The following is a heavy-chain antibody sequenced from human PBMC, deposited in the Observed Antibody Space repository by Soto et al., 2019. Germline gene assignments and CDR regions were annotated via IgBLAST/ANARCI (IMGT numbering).Heavy chain of an antibody. V-gene: IGHV3-21*01. J-gene: IGHJ5*02. CDR1: GFTFSSYS. Sequence: EVQLVESGGGLVKPGGSLRLSCAASGFTFSSYSMNWVRQAPGKGLEWVSSISSSSSYIYYADSVKGRFTISRDNAKNSLYLQMNSLRAEDTAVYYCARDFQPGVTARPDWFDPWGQGTLVTVSS. D-gene: IGHD6-6*01. CDR2: ISSSSSYI. CDR3: ARDFQPGVTARPDWFDP.